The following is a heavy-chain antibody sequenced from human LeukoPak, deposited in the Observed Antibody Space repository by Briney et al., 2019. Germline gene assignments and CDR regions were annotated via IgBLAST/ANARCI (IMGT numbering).Heavy chain of an antibody. CDR1: GYTFTSYA. D-gene: IGHD4-17*01. CDR2: INTNTGNP. J-gene: IGHJ4*02. CDR3: ARLSYGDYVRDVVY. V-gene: IGHV7-4-1*02. Sequence: GASVKVSCKASGYTFTSYAMNWVRQAPGQGLEWMGWINTNTGNPTYAQGFTGRFVFSLDTSVSTAYLQISSLKAEDTAVYYCARLSYGDYVRDVVYWGQGTLVTVSS.